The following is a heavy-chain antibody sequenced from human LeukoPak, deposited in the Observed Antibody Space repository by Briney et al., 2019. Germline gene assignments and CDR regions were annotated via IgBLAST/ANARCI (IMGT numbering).Heavy chain of an antibody. V-gene: IGHV3-49*04. CDR2: IRSKAYGGTT. Sequence: GGSLRLFCTASGFTFGDYAMSWVRQAPGKGLEWVGFIRSKAYGGTTEYAASVKGRFTISRDDSKSIAYLQMNSLKTEDTAVYYCTSGTSAGYFDYWGQGTLVTVSS. CDR3: TSGTSAGYFDY. J-gene: IGHJ4*02. D-gene: IGHD2-2*01. CDR1: GFTFGDYA.